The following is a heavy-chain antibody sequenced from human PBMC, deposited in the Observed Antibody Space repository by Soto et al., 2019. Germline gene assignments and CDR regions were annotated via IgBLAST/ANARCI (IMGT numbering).Heavy chain of an antibody. CDR1: GFTFNSYS. D-gene: IGHD6-13*01. CDR3: ARQYSSSSPFDY. J-gene: IGHJ4*02. V-gene: IGHV3-21*01. Sequence: EVQLVESGGGLVKPGVSLRLSCAASGFTFNSYSMNWVRQAPGKGLEWVSSISTSSSYIYYADSVKGRFIISRDNAKNSLYLQMNSLRAEDTAVYYCARQYSSSSPFDYWGQGTLVTVSS. CDR2: ISTSSSYI.